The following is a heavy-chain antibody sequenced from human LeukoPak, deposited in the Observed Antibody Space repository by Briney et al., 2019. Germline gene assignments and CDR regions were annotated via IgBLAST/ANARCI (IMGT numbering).Heavy chain of an antibody. CDR2: INPSGGST. CDR3: ARDLHYDSSGYNLGY. Sequence: ASVKVSCKASGYTLTSYYMHWVRQAPGQGLEWMGIINPSGGSTSYAQKFQGRVTMTRDTSTSTVYMELSSLRSEDTAVYYCARDLHYDSSGYNLGYWGQGTLVTVSS. CDR1: GYTLTSYY. V-gene: IGHV1-46*01. J-gene: IGHJ4*02. D-gene: IGHD3-22*01.